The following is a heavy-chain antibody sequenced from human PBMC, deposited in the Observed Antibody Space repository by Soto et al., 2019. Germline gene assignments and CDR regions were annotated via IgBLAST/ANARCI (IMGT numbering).Heavy chain of an antibody. CDR2: IIPIFGTA. CDR3: AREGGDILPGYDKGEDKYFDY. Sequence: SVKVSCKASGCTFSSYAISWVRQAPGQGLEWMGGIIPIFGTANYAQKFQGRVTITADESTSTAYMELSSRRSEDTAVYYCAREGGDILPGYDKGEDKYFDYWGQGTLVTVSS. D-gene: IGHD3-9*01. CDR1: GCTFSSYA. J-gene: IGHJ4*02. V-gene: IGHV1-69*13.